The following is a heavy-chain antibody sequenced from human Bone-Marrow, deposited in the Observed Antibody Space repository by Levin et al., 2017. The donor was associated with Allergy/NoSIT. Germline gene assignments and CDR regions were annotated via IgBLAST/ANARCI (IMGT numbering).Heavy chain of an antibody. CDR3: ARLAAAGTWWFDP. J-gene: IGHJ5*02. CDR1: GYILTTYG. Sequence: ASVTVSCKASGYILTTYGISWVRQAPGQGLEWMGWINPYNGNTNYAQNLQGRVTMTTDTSTSTAYMELRNLRSDDTAVYYCARLAAAGTWWFDPWGQGTLVTVSS. CDR2: INPYNGNT. D-gene: IGHD6-13*01. V-gene: IGHV1-18*01.